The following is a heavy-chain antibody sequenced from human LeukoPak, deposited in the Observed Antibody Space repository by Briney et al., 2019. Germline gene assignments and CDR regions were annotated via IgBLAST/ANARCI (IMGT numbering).Heavy chain of an antibody. CDR2: VDPEDGET. Sequence: ASVKVSCKVSGYTFTDYYMHWVQQAPGKGLEWMGLVDPEDGETIYAEKFQGRVTITADTSTDTAYMELSSLRSEDTAVYYCAADRNYDILTGYFNWFDPWGQGTLVTVSS. J-gene: IGHJ5*02. V-gene: IGHV1-69-2*01. D-gene: IGHD3-9*01. CDR3: AADRNYDILTGYFNWFDP. CDR1: GYTFTDYY.